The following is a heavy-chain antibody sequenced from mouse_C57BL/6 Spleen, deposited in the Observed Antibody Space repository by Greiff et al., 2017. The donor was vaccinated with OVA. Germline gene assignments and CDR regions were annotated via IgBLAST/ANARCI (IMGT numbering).Heavy chain of an antibody. J-gene: IGHJ4*01. CDR2: ISNGGGST. V-gene: IGHV5-12*01. D-gene: IGHD1-1*01. Sequence: EVKVEESGGGLVQPGGSLKLSCAASGFTFSDYYMYWVRQTPEKRLEWVAYISNGGGSTYYPDTVKGRFTISRDNAKNTLYLQMSRLKSEDTAMYYCARLGGVYGSSYYYAMDYWGQGTSVTVSS. CDR1: GFTFSDYY. CDR3: ARLGGVYGSSYYYAMDY.